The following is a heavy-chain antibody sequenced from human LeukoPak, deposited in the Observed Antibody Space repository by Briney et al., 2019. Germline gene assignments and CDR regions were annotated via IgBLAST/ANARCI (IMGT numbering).Heavy chain of an antibody. V-gene: IGHV4-59*11. CDR3: ARATARCAVDV. J-gene: IGHJ6*02. Sequence: SETLSLTCTVSGGSISSHYWSWIRQPPGKGLEWIGYIYYSGSTNYNPSLKSRVTISVDTSKNQFSLKLSSVTAADTAVYYCARATARCAVDVWGQGTTVTVSS. CDR2: IYYSGST. D-gene: IGHD5-18*01. CDR1: GGSISSHY.